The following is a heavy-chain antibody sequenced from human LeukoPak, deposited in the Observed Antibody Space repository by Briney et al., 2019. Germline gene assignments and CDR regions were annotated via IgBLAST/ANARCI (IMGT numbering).Heavy chain of an antibody. CDR2: IRQDGSEK. CDR1: GFTFSSYW. J-gene: IGHJ4*02. D-gene: IGHD1-26*01. V-gene: IGHV3-7*01. CDR3: ASRDGSYGY. Sequence: GGSLRRYGAASGFTFSSYWMTWVRQAPGKGLEWVANIRQDGSEKYYVDSVKGRFTISRDNAKNSLYLQMNSLRAEDTAVYYCASRDGSYGYWGQGALVTVSS.